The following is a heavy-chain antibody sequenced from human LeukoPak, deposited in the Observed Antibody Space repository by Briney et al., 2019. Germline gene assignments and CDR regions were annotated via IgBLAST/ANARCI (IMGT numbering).Heavy chain of an antibody. CDR2: INHSGST. Sequence: SETLSLTCAVYGGSFSGYYWSWIRQPPGKGLEWIGEINHSGSTNCNPSLKSRVTISVDTSKNQFSLKLSSVTAADTAVYYCGRGEGFWSGYYALAYWGQKPLVTASS. D-gene: IGHD3-3*01. CDR3: GRGEGFWSGYYALAY. CDR1: GGSFSGYY. V-gene: IGHV4-34*01. J-gene: IGHJ4*02.